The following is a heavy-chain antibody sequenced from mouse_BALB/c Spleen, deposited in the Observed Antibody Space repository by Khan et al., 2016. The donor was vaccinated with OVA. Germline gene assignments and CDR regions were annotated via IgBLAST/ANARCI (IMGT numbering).Heavy chain of an antibody. J-gene: IGHJ4*01. CDR3: ARNTKMITRVMDY. D-gene: IGHD2-4*01. CDR2: IWSDGKT. Sequence: QVLLKQSGPGLVAPSQSLSITCTASGFSLTSYGVHWVRKPPGKGLEWLVVIWSDGKTTYNSTLKSRLSISKDNSKSQVFLKMNSLQTDDTAMYYCARNTKMITRVMDYWGQGTSVTVSA. V-gene: IGHV2-6*02. CDR1: GFSLTSYG.